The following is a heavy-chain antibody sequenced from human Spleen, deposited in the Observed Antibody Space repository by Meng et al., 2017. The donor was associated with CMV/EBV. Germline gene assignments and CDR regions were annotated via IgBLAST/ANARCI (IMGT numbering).Heavy chain of an antibody. CDR3: ARVPLGDDYYYGMDV. V-gene: IGHV4-61*01. CDR1: GGSVSSSNYY. Sequence: SETLSLTCTVSGGSVSSSNYYWSWIRQPPGKGLEWIGYIYYSGSTNYNPSLKSRVTISVDTSKNQFSLKLSSVTAADTAVYYCARVPLGDDYYYGMDVWGQGTTVTVSS. CDR2: IYYSGST. J-gene: IGHJ6*02. D-gene: IGHD3-16*01.